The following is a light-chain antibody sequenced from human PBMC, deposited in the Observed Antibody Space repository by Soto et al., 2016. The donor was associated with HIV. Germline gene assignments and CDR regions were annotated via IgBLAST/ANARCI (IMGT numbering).Light chain of an antibody. CDR1: NIGSKS. CDR2: DDS. J-gene: IGLJ2*01. V-gene: IGLV3-21*03. Sequence: SYELTQPPSVSVAPGKTASITCGGNNIGSKSVHWYQRKPGQAPVLVVYDDSDRPSGIPERFSGSNSANTATLTISRVEAGDEADYYCQVWDYSSDLHVVFGGGTKLSVL. CDR3: QVWDYSSDLHVV.